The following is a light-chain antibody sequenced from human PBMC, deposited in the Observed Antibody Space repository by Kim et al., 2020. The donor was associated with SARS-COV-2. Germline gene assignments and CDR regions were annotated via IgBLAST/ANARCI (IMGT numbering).Light chain of an antibody. CDR2: AAS. CDR1: QSVGSSY. Sequence: SPGERATLSCRASQSVGSSYLAWYKQKPGQAPRLLIYAASTRATGIPDRFSGSGSGTDVTLTISRLEPEDFAVYYCHQYGSSPPYTFGQGTKLEI. CDR3: HQYGSSPPYT. J-gene: IGKJ2*01. V-gene: IGKV3-20*01.